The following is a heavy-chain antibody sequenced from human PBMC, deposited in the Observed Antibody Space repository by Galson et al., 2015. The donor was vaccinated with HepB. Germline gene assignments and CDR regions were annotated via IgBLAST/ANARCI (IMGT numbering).Heavy chain of an antibody. CDR2: ISGSGHEI. CDR3: VRYPRFPDA. J-gene: IGHJ5*02. Sequence: SLRLSCAVSGITSSDYYMSWIRQVPGKGPESISYISGSGHEIGYADSVKGRFTVSRDNAKNTLYLQMNSLRADDTAVYYCVRYPRFPDAWGQGTLVTVSP. V-gene: IGHV3-11*01. CDR1: GITSSDYY.